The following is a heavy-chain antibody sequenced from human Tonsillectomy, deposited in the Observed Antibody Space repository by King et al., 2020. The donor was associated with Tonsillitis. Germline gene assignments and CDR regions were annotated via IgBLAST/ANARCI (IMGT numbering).Heavy chain of an antibody. D-gene: IGHD3-10*01. J-gene: IGHJ2*01. V-gene: IGHV1-2*02. CDR2: ISPRTGGT. Sequence: QLVQSGAEVKNPGASVKVSCTASGYTFTGYHLHWVRQAPGQGLEWMGWISPRTGGTYFVQRFEGRVAMTRDTSIRTVYMELNGLTSDDTAVYFCARDIGDLRNYWYFDLWGPGTLVTVSS. CDR1: GYTFTGYH. CDR3: ARDIGDLRNYWYFDL.